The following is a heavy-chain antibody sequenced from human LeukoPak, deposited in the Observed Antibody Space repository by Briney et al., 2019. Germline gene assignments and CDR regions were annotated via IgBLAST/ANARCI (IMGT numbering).Heavy chain of an antibody. D-gene: IGHD2-15*01. CDR3: TYFSRGNYYYYMDV. Sequence: SVKLSCKASGGTFSSYAISWVRQAPGQRLEWMRGIIPIFGTANYAKKFQGRVTISADKSTGRAYMELSSLRSEDTGVYYCTYFSRGNYYYYMDVWSKGTTVTV. CDR1: GGTFSSYA. V-gene: IGHV1-69*06. J-gene: IGHJ6*03. CDR2: IIPIFGTA.